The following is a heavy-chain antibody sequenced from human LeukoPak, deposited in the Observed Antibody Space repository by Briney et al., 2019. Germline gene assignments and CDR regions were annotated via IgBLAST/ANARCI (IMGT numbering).Heavy chain of an antibody. Sequence: GGSLRLSCAASGFTFSSHAMHWVRQAPGKGLEWVAVISYDGSNKYYADSVKGRFTISRDNSKNTLYLQMNGLRAEDTAVYYCASDHSRQQLSPRGYNWFDPWGQGTLVTVSS. V-gene: IGHV3-30-3*01. CDR3: ASDHSRQQLSPRGYNWFDP. J-gene: IGHJ5*02. D-gene: IGHD6-13*01. CDR2: ISYDGSNK. CDR1: GFTFSSHA.